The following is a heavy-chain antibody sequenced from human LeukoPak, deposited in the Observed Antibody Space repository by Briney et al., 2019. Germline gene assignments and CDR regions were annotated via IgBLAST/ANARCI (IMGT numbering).Heavy chain of an antibody. CDR1: GFTFSSYS. D-gene: IGHD6-13*01. V-gene: IGHV3-21*04. CDR2: ITSGSSYI. Sequence: GGSLRLSCAGSGFTFSSYSMNWVRQAPGKGLEWVSSITSGSSYIYHADSLKGRFTISRDNAKNSLYLQINSLRAEDTAVYYCARVHSSSWYGFLGGYYMDVWGKGTTVTISS. J-gene: IGHJ6*03. CDR3: ARVHSSSWYGFLGGYYMDV.